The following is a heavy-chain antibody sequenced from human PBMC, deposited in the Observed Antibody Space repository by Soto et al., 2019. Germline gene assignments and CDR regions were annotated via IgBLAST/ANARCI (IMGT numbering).Heavy chain of an antibody. D-gene: IGHD6-13*01. Sequence: SETLSLTCTVSSGSFSTYYWSWIRQPAGKGLEWIGRIYSTGSTLYNTSLKSRITMSVDTSKNQFSLKLSSVTATDTAVYYCAGGAAADYFDYWGQGTLVTVSS. J-gene: IGHJ4*02. CDR3: AGGAAADYFDY. CDR2: IYSTGST. V-gene: IGHV4-4*07. CDR1: SGSFSTYY.